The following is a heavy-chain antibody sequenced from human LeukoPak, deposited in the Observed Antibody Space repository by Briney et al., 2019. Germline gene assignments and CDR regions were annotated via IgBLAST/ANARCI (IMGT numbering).Heavy chain of an antibody. CDR3: ARKGIHGQYDY. J-gene: IGHJ4*02. V-gene: IGHV1-46*01. CDR1: GYTFTSYY. CDR2: INPSGGST. Sequence: ASVRVCCTASGYTFTSYYMNWVRQAPGQGLEWMGIINPSGGSTSYAQKFQGRVTMTRDMSTSTVYIELSTLRSEDTAVYYCARKGIHGQYDYWGQGTLVTVSS. D-gene: IGHD6-13*01.